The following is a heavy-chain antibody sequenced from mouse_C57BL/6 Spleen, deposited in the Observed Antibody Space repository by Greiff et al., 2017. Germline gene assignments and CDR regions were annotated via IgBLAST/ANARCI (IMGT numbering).Heavy chain of an antibody. V-gene: IGHV1-55*01. CDR1: GYTFTSYW. CDR3: ARWGGCDAMDY. CDR2: IYPGSGST. Sequence: QVQLQQPGAELVKPGASVKMSCKASGYTFTSYWITWVKQRPGQGLEWIGDIYPGSGSTNYNEKFKSKATLTVDTSSSTAYMQLSSLTSEDAAVYYCARWGGCDAMDYWGQGTAVTVSS. J-gene: IGHJ4*01.